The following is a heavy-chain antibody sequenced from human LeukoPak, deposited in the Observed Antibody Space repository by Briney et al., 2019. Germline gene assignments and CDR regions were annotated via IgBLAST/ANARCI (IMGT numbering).Heavy chain of an antibody. CDR1: GFTFSKYG. J-gene: IGHJ4*02. CDR3: AKDRRFGSGWKLFDS. D-gene: IGHD6-19*01. Sequence: GGSLTLSCVASGFTFSKYGMRSVSQAPSKRLEWVAIISYDGSDKYYGDSVRRRFTISRDNSNNTLYLQMNSPRAEDTALYYCAKDRRFGSGWKLFDSWGQGTLVTVSS. CDR2: ISYDGSDK. V-gene: IGHV3-30*18.